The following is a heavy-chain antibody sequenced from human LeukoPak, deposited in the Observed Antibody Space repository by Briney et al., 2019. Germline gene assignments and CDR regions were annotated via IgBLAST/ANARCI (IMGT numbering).Heavy chain of an antibody. J-gene: IGHJ5*02. Sequence: GGSLRLSCAASGFTFSSYSMNWVRQAPGKGLEGVSSISSSSSYIYYADSVKGRFTISRDNAKNSLYLQMNSLRAEDTAVYYCARDWASVAAKNNWFDPWGQGTLVTVSS. D-gene: IGHD2-15*01. CDR3: ARDWASVAAKNNWFDP. V-gene: IGHV3-21*01. CDR2: ISSSSSYI. CDR1: GFTFSSYS.